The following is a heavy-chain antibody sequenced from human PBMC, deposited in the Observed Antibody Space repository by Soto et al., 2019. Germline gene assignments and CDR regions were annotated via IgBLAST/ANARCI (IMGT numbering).Heavy chain of an antibody. Sequence: EVQLVESGGILVQPGGSLRLSCAASGFTFRKYWMHWVRQAPGEGLVWVSRVDSDGTSTAYAESVKGRFTISRDNAKNTLYLQMHSLRAEDTAVYYCVRDREWFDEIYYYSGMDVWGQGTTVTVSS. D-gene: IGHD3-10*01. CDR2: VDSDGTST. V-gene: IGHV3-74*01. CDR1: GFTFRKYW. J-gene: IGHJ6*02. CDR3: VRDREWFDEIYYYSGMDV.